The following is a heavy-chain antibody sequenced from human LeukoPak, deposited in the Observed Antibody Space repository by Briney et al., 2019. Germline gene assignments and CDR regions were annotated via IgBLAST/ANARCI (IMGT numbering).Heavy chain of an antibody. CDR1: GFTFSSYS. CDR3: ARDGHNPYFDY. V-gene: IGHV3-48*01. Sequence: GGSLRLSCAASGFTFSSYSMNWVRQAPGKGLEWVSYISSSSSTIYYADSVKGRFTISRDNAKNSLYLQMNSLRAEDTAVYYCARDGHNPYFDYWGQGALVTVSS. J-gene: IGHJ4*02. D-gene: IGHD1-1*01. CDR2: ISSSSSTI.